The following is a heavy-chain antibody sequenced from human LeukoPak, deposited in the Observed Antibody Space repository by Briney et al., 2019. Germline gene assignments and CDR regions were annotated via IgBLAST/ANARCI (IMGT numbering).Heavy chain of an antibody. J-gene: IGHJ4*02. Sequence: PSETLSLTCTVSGGSISSYDWSWIRQPAGKGLESIGHISTSGSTNYNPSLQSRVTMSVDTSKNQCSLKLSSVTAADTAVYYCARVRYSDSSVLTRKRSYYFDYWGQGTLVTVSS. D-gene: IGHD3-22*01. CDR1: GGSISSYD. CDR3: ARVRYSDSSVLTRKRSYYFDY. CDR2: ISTSGST. V-gene: IGHV4-4*07.